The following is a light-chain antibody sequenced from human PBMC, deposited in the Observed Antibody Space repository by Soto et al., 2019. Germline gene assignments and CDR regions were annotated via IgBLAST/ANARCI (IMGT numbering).Light chain of an antibody. CDR1: QSVMSM. V-gene: IGKV3-15*01. CDR2: DAS. J-gene: IGKJ1*01. CDR3: QQYNNWHP. Sequence: EIGMMQAPATLSVSPGERATLSCIASQSVMSMLAWYQQKPGQAPRLLIYDASTRATGLPARFRGSRTETDLTLTVHHLQSEDFPVYSCQQYNNWHPFRQGTQVEIK.